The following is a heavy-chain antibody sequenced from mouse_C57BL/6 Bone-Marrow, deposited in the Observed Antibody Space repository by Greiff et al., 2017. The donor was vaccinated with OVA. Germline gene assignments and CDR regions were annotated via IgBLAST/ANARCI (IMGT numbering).Heavy chain of an antibody. CDR3: GRPYYYGSSYWYFDV. Sequence: VQLQQSGPELVKPGASVKISCKASGYTFTDYYMNWVKQSHGKSLEWIGDINPNNGGTSYNQKFKGKATLTVDKSSSTAYMELRSLTSEDSAVYYCGRPYYYGSSYWYFDVWGTGTTVTVSS. D-gene: IGHD1-1*01. CDR1: GYTFTDYY. J-gene: IGHJ1*03. V-gene: IGHV1-26*01. CDR2: INPNNGGT.